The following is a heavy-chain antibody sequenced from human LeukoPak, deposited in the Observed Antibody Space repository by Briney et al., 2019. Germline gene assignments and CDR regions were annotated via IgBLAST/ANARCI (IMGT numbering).Heavy chain of an antibody. V-gene: IGHV3-43D*03. D-gene: IGHD6-13*01. Sequence: GGSLRLSCAASGFTFDDYAMHWVRQAPGKGLEWVSLITWDGDSTYYADSVKGRFTISRDNSKNYLYLQMNSLRAEDTALYYCAKGTSSWHEFDSWGQGALVTVSS. CDR3: AKGTSSWHEFDS. J-gene: IGHJ4*02. CDR1: GFTFDDYA. CDR2: ITWDGDST.